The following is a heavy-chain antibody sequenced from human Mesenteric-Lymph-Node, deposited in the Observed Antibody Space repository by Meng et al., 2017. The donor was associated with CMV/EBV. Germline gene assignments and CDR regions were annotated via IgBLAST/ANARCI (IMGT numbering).Heavy chain of an antibody. CDR3: ARGGDYYDSSGYYYFDY. J-gene: IGHJ4*02. V-gene: IGHV4-34*01. D-gene: IGHD3-22*01. CDR1: GGSFSGYY. Sequence: GPLRLSCAVYGGSFSGYYWSWIRQPPGKGLEWIGEINHSGSTNYNPSLKSRVTISVDTSKNQFSLKLSPVTAADTAVYYCARGGDYYDSSGYYYFDYWGQGTLVTVSS. CDR2: INHSGST.